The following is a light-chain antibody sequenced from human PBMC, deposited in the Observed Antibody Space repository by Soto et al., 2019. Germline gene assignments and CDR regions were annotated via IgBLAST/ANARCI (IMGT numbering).Light chain of an antibody. V-gene: IGLV2-23*01. J-gene: IGLJ2*01. Sequence: QSALTQPASVSGSPGQSITVSCTGTSSDVGAYNLVSWYQQHPGKAPRLIIYEGTKRPSGISDRFSGSKSDNTASLTISGLRAEDEDHYHCQSFDISLYVIFGGGTKLTVL. CDR2: EGT. CDR3: QSFDISLYVI. CDR1: SSDVGAYNL.